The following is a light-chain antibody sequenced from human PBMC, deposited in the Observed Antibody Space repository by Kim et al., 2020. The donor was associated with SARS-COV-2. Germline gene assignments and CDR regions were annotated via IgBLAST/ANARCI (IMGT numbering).Light chain of an antibody. Sequence: DVRLTQSPSFLSASVGDRVIITCRASQGVGNYLVWYQQKPGNAPKLLIYTASTLQSGVPSRFSGSRSGTEFTLTITSLQPEDSATYYCQQLNSYPLTFGGGTKMDIK. V-gene: IGKV1-9*01. J-gene: IGKJ4*01. CDR3: QQLNSYPLT. CDR2: TAS. CDR1: QGVGNY.